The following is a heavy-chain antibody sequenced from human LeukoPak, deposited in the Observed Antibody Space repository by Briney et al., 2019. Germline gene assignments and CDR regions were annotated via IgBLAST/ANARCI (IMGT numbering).Heavy chain of an antibody. J-gene: IGHJ6*03. CDR2: ISSNGGST. D-gene: IGHD5-24*01. Sequence: GGSLRLSCAASGFTFSSYAMHWVRQAPGKGLEYVSAISSNGGSTCYANSVKGRFTISRDNSKNTLYLQMGSLRAEDMAVYYCARELVEMATIGLPPSMDVWGKGTTVTVSS. V-gene: IGHV3-64*01. CDR3: ARELVEMATIGLPPSMDV. CDR1: GFTFSSYA.